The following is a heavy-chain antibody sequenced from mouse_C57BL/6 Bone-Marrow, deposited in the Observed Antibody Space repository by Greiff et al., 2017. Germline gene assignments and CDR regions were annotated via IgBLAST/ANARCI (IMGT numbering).Heavy chain of an antibody. J-gene: IGHJ3*01. D-gene: IGHD2-3*01. V-gene: IGHV5-17*01. CDR2: ISSGSSTI. CDR3: ARRGEMGDGSLFAY. CDR1: GFTFSDYG. Sequence: EVQRVESGGGLVKPGGSLKLSCAASGFTFSDYGMHWVRQAPEKGLEWVAYISSGSSTIYYADTVKGRFTISRDNAKNTLFLQMTSRRSEDTAMYYCARRGEMGDGSLFAYWGQGTLVTVSA.